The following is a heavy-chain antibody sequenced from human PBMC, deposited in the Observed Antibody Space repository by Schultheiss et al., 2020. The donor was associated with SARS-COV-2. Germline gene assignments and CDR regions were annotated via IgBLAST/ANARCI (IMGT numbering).Heavy chain of an antibody. CDR1: GFTFSSYA. D-gene: IGHD1-26*01. Sequence: GGSLRLSCAASGFTFSSYAMSWVRQAPGKGLEWVSYISSSGSTIYYADSVKGRFTISRDNSKNTLYLQMNSLRAEDTAVYYCARVSEASYSGSYYLDYWGQGTLVTVSS. CDR2: ISSSGSTI. J-gene: IGHJ4*02. CDR3: ARVSEASYSGSYYLDY. V-gene: IGHV3-48*01.